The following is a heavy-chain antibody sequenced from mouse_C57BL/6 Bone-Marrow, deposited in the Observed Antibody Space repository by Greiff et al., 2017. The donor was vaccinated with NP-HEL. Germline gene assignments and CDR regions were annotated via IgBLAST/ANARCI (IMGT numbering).Heavy chain of an antibody. J-gene: IGHJ3*01. Sequence: QVHVKQSGAELARPGASVKLSCKASGYTFTSYGISWVKQRTGQGLEWIGEIYPRSGNTYYNEKFKGKATLTADKSSSTAYMELRSLTSEDSAVYFCARSHYSNYLYLAYWGQGTLVTVSA. D-gene: IGHD2-5*01. V-gene: IGHV1-81*01. CDR1: GYTFTSYG. CDR3: ARSHYSNYLYLAY. CDR2: IYPRSGNT.